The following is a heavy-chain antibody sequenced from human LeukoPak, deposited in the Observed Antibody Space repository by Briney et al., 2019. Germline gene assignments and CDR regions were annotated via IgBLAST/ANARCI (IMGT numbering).Heavy chain of an antibody. CDR1: GFAFSGSA. D-gene: IGHD5-18*01. CDR2: IRSKANSYAT. V-gene: IGHV3-73*01. Sequence: GGSLRLSCAASGFAFSGSAMHWVRQASGKGLEWVGRIRSKANSYATAYAASVKGRFTISRDNSKNTLYLQVNSLRAEDTAVYYCAKVGSVWIQLWSFDYWGQGTLVTVSS. CDR3: AKVGSVWIQLWSFDY. J-gene: IGHJ4*02.